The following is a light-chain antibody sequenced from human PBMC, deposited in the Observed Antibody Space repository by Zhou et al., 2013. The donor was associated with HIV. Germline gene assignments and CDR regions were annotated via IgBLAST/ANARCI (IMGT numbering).Light chain of an antibody. CDR2: AAS. J-gene: IGKJ2*01. CDR3: LQHNSYPYT. CDR1: QSIGTW. V-gene: IGKV1-5*01. Sequence: DIQMTQSPSTLSASVGDRVSITCRASQSIGTWLAWYQQRPGKAPKRLIYAASSLQSGVPSRFSGSGSGTEFTLTISSLQPEDFATYYCLQHNSYPYTFGPGDQAGDQT.